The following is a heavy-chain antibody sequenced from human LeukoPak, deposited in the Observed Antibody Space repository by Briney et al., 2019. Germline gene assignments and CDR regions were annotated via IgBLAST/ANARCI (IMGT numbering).Heavy chain of an antibody. CDR3: AKGAQPSVTTNWFDP. J-gene: IGHJ5*02. V-gene: IGHV3-23*01. CDR2: ISGSGGST. Sequence: PGGSLRLSCAASGFTFSSYAMSWVRQAPGKGLEWVSAISGSGGSTYYADSVKGRFTISRDNSKNSLYLQMNSLRAEDTALYYCAKGAQPSVTTNWFDPWGQGTLVTVSS. CDR1: GFTFSSYA. D-gene: IGHD4-17*01.